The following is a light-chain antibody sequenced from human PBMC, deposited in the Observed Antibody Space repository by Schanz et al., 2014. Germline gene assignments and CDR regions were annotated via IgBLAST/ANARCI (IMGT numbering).Light chain of an antibody. CDR3: QQSYSTPLT. CDR1: QSVSNS. V-gene: IGKV1-39*01. J-gene: IGKJ4*01. CDR2: AAS. Sequence: DMQMTQSPSSLSASVGDRVTITCRASQSVSNSLNWYQQKPGKAPKLLTYAASSLQSGVPSRFSGSGSGTDFTLTISSLQPEDFATYYCQQSYSTPLTFGGGTKVEIK.